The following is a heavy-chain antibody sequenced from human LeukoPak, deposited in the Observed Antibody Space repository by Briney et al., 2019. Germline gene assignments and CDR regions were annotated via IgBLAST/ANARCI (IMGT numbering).Heavy chain of an antibody. Sequence: GGSLRLSCAASGFTFSSYGMHWVRQAPGKGLEWVAVISYDGSNKYYADSVKGRFTISRDNSKNTLYLQMNSLRAEDTAVYYCAKVEGTSDYFAYWGQGTLVTVSS. CDR3: AKVEGTSDYFAY. V-gene: IGHV3-30*18. J-gene: IGHJ4*02. CDR1: GFTFSSYG. D-gene: IGHD1-1*01. CDR2: ISYDGSNK.